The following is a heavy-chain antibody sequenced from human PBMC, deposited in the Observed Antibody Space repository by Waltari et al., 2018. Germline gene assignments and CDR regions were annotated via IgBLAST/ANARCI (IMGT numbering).Heavy chain of an antibody. V-gene: IGHV4-31*03. D-gene: IGHD3-22*01. J-gene: IGHJ3*02. CDR2: IYYSGST. CDR3: AVDSSGYPKFDI. Sequence: QVQLQESGPGLVKPSQTLSLTCTVSGGSISSGGYYWSWIRQHPGKGLEWIGYIYYSGSTYYNPSRKSRVTRTVDTSKNQFSLKLSSVTAADTAVYYCAVDSSGYPKFDIWGQGTMVTVSS. CDR1: GGSISSGGYY.